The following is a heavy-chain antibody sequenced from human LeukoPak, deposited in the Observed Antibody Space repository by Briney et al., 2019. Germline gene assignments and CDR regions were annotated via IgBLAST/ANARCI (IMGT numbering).Heavy chain of an antibody. CDR1: GYSFSSHG. V-gene: IGHV1-18*01. Sequence: ASVKVSCKGSGYSFSSHGVDWVRQAPGRGLEWMGWLSAHDGNTKYAQKLQGRVTMTTDTSTSTAYMELRSLRSDDTAVYYCARDGVDQQLEVSPFDYWGQGTLVTVSS. CDR3: ARDGVDQQLEVSPFDY. CDR2: LSAHDGNT. D-gene: IGHD6-13*01. J-gene: IGHJ4*02.